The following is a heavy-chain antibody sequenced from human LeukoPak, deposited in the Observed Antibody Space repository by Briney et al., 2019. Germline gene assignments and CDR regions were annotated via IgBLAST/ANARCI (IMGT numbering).Heavy chain of an antibody. Sequence: GGSLRLSCAASGFTFSSYSMNWVRQAPGKGLEWVSSISSSSSYIYYADSVKGRFTISRDNAKNSLYLQMNSLRAEDTAVYYCARDRQYCSSTSCYVGRADYWGQGTLVTVSS. V-gene: IGHV3-21*01. J-gene: IGHJ4*02. CDR3: ARDRQYCSSTSCYVGRADY. D-gene: IGHD2-2*01. CDR1: GFTFSSYS. CDR2: ISSSSSYI.